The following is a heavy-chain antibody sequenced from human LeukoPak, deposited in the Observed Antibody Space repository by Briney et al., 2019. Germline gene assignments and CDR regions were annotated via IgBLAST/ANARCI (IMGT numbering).Heavy chain of an antibody. CDR1: GFTFSSYA. CDR3: AKDLGYCSGGSCYSWVDYYYYMDV. CDR2: ISGSGGRT. Sequence: GGSLRLSCAASGFTFSSYAMNWVRQAPGRGLEWISAISGSGGRTFYADSVKGRLTISRDNFKNTLYLQMNSLRAEDTAVYYCAKDLGYCSGGSCYSWVDYYYYMDVWGKGTTVTISS. V-gene: IGHV3-23*01. D-gene: IGHD2-15*01. J-gene: IGHJ6*03.